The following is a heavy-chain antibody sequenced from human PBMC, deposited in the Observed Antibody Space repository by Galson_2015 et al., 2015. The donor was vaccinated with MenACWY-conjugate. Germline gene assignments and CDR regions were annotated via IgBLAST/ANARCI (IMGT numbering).Heavy chain of an antibody. Sequence: QSGAEVIKPGESLQISCKGSGSTFPSDWIGWVRQMPGKGLEWMGIIYPGDSDTRYTPSFQGHVTISADKSINTAYLQWGSLEASDTAMYYCARQGFGSSSLDYWGQGTLVTVSS. CDR2: IYPGDSDT. V-gene: IGHV5-51*01. J-gene: IGHJ4*02. D-gene: IGHD6-6*01. CDR3: ARQGFGSSSLDY. CDR1: GSTFPSDW.